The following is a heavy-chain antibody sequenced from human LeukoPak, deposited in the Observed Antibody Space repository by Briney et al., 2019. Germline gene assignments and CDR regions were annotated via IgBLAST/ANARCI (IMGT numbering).Heavy chain of an antibody. V-gene: IGHV3-11*01. Sequence: PGGSLRLSCAASGFTFSEYYMSWIRQAPGKGLEWVSYISRGGNTIYYADSVKGRFTISRDNAKNSLYLQMNSLRAEDTAVYYCARAWSPVDYWGQGTLVTVSS. CDR1: GFTFSEYY. D-gene: IGHD2-8*02. CDR3: ARAWSPVDY. J-gene: IGHJ4*02. CDR2: ISRGGNTI.